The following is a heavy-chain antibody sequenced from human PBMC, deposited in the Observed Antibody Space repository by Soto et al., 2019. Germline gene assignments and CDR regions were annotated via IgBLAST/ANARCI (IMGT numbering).Heavy chain of an antibody. CDR1: GFTFSSYG. D-gene: IGHD4-17*01. CDR2: ISYDGSNK. J-gene: IGHJ4*02. Sequence: QVQLVESGGGVVQPGRSLRLSCAASGFTFSSYGMHWVRQAPGKGLEWVAVISYDGSNKYYADSVKGRFTISRDNSKNTLYLKMNSLRAEDTAVYYCAKDDRGPAVTHIIDYWGQGTLVTVSS. V-gene: IGHV3-30*18. CDR3: AKDDRGPAVTHIIDY.